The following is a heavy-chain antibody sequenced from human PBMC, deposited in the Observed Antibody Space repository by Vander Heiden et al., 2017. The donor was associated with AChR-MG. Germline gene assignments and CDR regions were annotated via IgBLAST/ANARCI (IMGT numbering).Heavy chain of an antibody. V-gene: IGHV1-69*01. D-gene: IGHD5-12*01. CDR3: ARDSWKDSGYDLPLRSNYYYYGMDV. CDR1: GGTFSSYA. J-gene: IGHJ6*02. CDR2: IIPIFGTA. Sequence: QVQLVQSGAEVKKPGSSVKVSCKASGGTFSSYAISWVRQAPGQGLEWMGGIIPIFGTANYAQKFQGRVTITADESTSTAYMELSSLRSEDTAVYYCARDSWKDSGYDLPLRSNYYYYGMDVWGQGTTVTVSS.